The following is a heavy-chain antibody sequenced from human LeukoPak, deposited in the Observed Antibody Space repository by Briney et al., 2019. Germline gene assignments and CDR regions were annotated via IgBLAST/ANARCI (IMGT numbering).Heavy chain of an antibody. V-gene: IGHV3-21*04. D-gene: IGHD6-6*01. CDR3: AKSRSLEYSSSSDF. Sequence: PGGSLRLSCAASGFTFSSYSMNWVRQAPGKGLEWVSSISSSSSYIYYADSVKGRFTISRDNSKNTLNLQMNRLRAEDSAVYYCAKSRSLEYSSSSDFWGQGTLVTVSS. J-gene: IGHJ4*02. CDR2: ISSSSSYI. CDR1: GFTFSSYS.